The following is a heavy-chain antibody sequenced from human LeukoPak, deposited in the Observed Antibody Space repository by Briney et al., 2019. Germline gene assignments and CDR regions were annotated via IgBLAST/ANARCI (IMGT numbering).Heavy chain of an antibody. D-gene: IGHD3-16*01. J-gene: IGHJ5*02. CDR2: INPNSGGT. V-gene: IGHV1-2*02. CDR3: ARDPFGGGWFDP. CDR1: GYTFTGYY. Sequence: ASVKVSCKASGYTFTGYYMHWVQQAPGQGLEWMGCINPNSGGTNYAQKFQGRVTMTRDTSISTAYMELSRLRSDDTAVYYCARDPFGGGWFDPWGQGTLVTVSS.